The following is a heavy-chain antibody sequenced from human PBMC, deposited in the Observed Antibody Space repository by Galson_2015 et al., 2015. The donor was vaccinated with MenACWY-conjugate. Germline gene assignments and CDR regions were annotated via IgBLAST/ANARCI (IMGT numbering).Heavy chain of an antibody. CDR1: GFTFSSYA. J-gene: IGHJ4*02. D-gene: IGHD2-2*01. Sequence: SLRLSCAASGFTFSSYAMHWVRQASGKGLEWVAIISYDGGDKYYANSVKGRFTTSRDNSKNTLYLQMNSLRAEDTAVYYCARGGGYCSKTGCYGVDYWGQGTLVTVSS. CDR2: ISYDGGDK. CDR3: ARGGGYCSKTGCYGVDY. V-gene: IGHV3-30*04.